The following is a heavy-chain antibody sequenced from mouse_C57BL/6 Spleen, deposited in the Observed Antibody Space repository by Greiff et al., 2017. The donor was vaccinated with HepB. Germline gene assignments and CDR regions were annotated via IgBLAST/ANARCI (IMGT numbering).Heavy chain of an antibody. J-gene: IGHJ1*03. Sequence: EVKLVESGGGLVKPGGSLKLSCAASGFTFSSYTMSWVRQTPEKRLEWVATISGGGGNTYYPDSVKGRFTISRDNAKNTLYLQMSSLRSEDTALYDCARTGSSYWYFDVWGTGTTVTVSS. V-gene: IGHV5-9*01. CDR2: ISGGGGNT. CDR1: GFTFSSYT. CDR3: ARTGSSYWYFDV. D-gene: IGHD1-1*01.